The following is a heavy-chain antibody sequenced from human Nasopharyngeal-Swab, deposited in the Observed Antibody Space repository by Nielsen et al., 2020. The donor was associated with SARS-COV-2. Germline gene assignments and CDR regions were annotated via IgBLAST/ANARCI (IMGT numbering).Heavy chain of an antibody. Sequence: SENLCLTCTVSGGSISSSSYCWGWIRQPPGKGLEWIGSIYYSGSTYYNPSLKSRVTISVDTSKNQFSLKLSSVTAADTAVYYCARQVGATVLDYWGQGTLVTVSS. CDR3: ARQVGATVLDY. CDR1: GGSISSSSYC. CDR2: IYYSGST. D-gene: IGHD1-26*01. V-gene: IGHV4-39*01. J-gene: IGHJ4*02.